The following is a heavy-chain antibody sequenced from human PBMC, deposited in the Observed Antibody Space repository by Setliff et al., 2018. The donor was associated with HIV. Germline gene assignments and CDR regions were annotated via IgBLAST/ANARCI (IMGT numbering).Heavy chain of an antibody. J-gene: IGHJ3*02. CDR3: AKHGSSSWYRHDAFEI. Sequence: GESLKISCKGFGYSFSDNWIGWVRQMPGKGLEWMGIIYPDDSATRYSPSFQGQVTISADKSINTAYMRWRGLRAPDTAMYFCAKHGSSSWYRHDAFEIWGQGTMVTVSS. CDR1: GYSFSDNW. D-gene: IGHD6-13*01. V-gene: IGHV5-51*01. CDR2: IYPDDSAT.